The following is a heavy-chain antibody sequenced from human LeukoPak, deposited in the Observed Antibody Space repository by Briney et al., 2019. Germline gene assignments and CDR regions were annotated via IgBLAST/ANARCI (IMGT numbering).Heavy chain of an antibody. CDR1: GFTFSSYA. J-gene: IGHJ4*02. D-gene: IGHD5-24*01. CDR2: ISGSGGSR. Sequence: PGGSLRLSCAASGFTFSSYAMSWVRQAPGKGLEWVSAISGSGGSRYYADSVKGRFTISRDNSKNTLYLQMNSLRAEDTAVYYCAKDPRIDGYNSKLDYWGQGTLVTVSS. CDR3: AKDPRIDGYNSKLDY. V-gene: IGHV3-23*01.